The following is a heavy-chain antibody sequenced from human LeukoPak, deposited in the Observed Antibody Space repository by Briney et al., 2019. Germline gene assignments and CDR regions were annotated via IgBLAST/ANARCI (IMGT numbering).Heavy chain of an antibody. Sequence: AASVKVSCKASGYTFTTYHMHWVRQAPGQGLEWMGTINPSGGSTNYAQKFQGRVTMTRDMSTSTVYMELSSLRSDDTAVYYCARGLRGVMSGYYYYYMDVWGKGTTVTISS. J-gene: IGHJ6*03. CDR1: GYTFTTYH. CDR3: ARGLRGVMSGYYYYYMDV. V-gene: IGHV1-46*01. CDR2: INPSGGST. D-gene: IGHD3-10*01.